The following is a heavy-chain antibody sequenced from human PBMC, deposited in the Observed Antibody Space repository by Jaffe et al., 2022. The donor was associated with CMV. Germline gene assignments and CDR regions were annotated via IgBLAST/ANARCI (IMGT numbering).Heavy chain of an antibody. CDR2: IWYDGSNK. V-gene: IGHV3-33*08. D-gene: IGHD6-13*01. Sequence: QVQLVESGGGVVQPGRSLRLSCAASGFTFSSYGMHWVRQAPGKGLEWVAVIWYDGSNKYYADSVKGRFTISRDNSKNTLYLQMNSLRAEDTAVYYCARMRGEAALGLGVDYYYYYMDVWGKGTTVTVSS. J-gene: IGHJ6*03. CDR3: ARMRGEAALGLGVDYYYYYMDV. CDR1: GFTFSSYG.